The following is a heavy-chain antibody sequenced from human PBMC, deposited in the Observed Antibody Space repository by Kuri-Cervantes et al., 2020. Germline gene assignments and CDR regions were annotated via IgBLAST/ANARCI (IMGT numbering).Heavy chain of an antibody. V-gene: IGHV4-38-2*02. D-gene: IGHD5-12*01. J-gene: IGHJ4*02. CDR3: ARGGIVATINY. CDR2: INHSGST. Sequence: SETLSLTCTVSGYSISSGYYWSWIRQPPGKGLEWIGEINHSGSTNYNPSLKSRVTISVDTSKNQFSLKLSSVTAADTAVYYCARGGIVATINYWGQGTLVTVSS. CDR1: GYSISSGYY.